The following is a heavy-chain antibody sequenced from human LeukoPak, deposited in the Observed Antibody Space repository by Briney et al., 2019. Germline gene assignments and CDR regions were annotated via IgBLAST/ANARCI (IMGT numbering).Heavy chain of an antibody. D-gene: IGHD6-19*01. CDR1: GGTFSSYA. V-gene: IGHV1-69*05. Sequence: SVKVSCKASGGTFSSYAISWVRQAPGQGLEWIGRIIPIFGTANYAQKFQGRVTITTDESTSTAYMELSSLRSEDTAVYYCARGISSGWTDYYYYYMDVWGKGTTVTVSS. CDR3: ARGISSGWTDYYYYYMDV. CDR2: IIPIFGTA. J-gene: IGHJ6*03.